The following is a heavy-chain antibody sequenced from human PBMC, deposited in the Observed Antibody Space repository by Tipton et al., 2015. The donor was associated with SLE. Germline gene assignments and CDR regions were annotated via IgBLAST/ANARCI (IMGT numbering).Heavy chain of an antibody. CDR3: ARDLSSMVRGVIIIGWFDA. D-gene: IGHD3-10*01. V-gene: IGHV1-18*01. CDR2: ISAYNGNT. CDR1: GYTFTSYG. J-gene: IGHJ5*02. Sequence: QLVQSGAEVKKPGASVKVSCKASGYTFTSYGISWVRQAPGQGLEWMGWISAYNGNTNYAQKLEGRVTMTTDTSTSTAYMELRSLRSGDAGVDYCARDLSSMVRGVIIIGWFDAWCQGTLASVSS.